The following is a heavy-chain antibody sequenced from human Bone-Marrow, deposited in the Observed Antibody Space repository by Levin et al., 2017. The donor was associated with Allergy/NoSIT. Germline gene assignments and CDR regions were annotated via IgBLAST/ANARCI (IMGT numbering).Heavy chain of an antibody. V-gene: IGHV4-61*01. CDR3: VRDEIGYKFPHQYYYGLDV. Sequence: SQTLSLTCTVSGGSVGSGSYYWNWIRQFPGKELQWIGYINYSGSTIYNPSLNSRVNISFDTSKSQFFLRLSSVTAADTAVYYCVRDEIGYKFPHQYYYGLDVWGQGTTVTVSS. CDR2: INYSGST. D-gene: IGHD5-24*01. CDR1: GGSVGSGSYY. J-gene: IGHJ6*02.